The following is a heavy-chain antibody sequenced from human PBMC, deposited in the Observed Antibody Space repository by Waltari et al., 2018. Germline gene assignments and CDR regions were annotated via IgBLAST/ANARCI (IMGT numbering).Heavy chain of an antibody. CDR2: IFPGDSDT. J-gene: IGHJ4*02. D-gene: IGHD6-19*01. CDR1: GYSFTSYW. V-gene: IGHV5-51*01. Sequence: EVQLVQSGAEVKKPGESLKISCKGSGYSFTSYWIGWVRQMPGKGLEWMGIIFPGDSDTRYSPSFQGQVTISADKSISTAYLQWSSLKASDTAMYYCARPEVLYSSGWYYNYWGQGTLVTVSS. CDR3: ARPEVLYSSGWYYNY.